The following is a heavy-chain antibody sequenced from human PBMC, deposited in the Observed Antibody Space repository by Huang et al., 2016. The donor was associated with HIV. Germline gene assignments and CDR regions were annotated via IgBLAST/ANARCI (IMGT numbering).Heavy chain of an antibody. CDR2: LNPGKGNT. J-gene: IGHJ5*02. D-gene: IGHD5-12*01. V-gene: IGHV1-3*01. CDR1: GYNFTSRG. CDR3: ASGQRMRESDIVATIPVS. Sequence: QVHLVQSGPEVKKPGASVKVSCKASGYNFTSRGLHWVRPAPGQRLEWMGYLNPGKGNTKYSPKFQDRVTLTRDISANTAYMQLSRLTSEDTAVYYCASGQRMRESDIVATIPVSWGQGALVTVSS.